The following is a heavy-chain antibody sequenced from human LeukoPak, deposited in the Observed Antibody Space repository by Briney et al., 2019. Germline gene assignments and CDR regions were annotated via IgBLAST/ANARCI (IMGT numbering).Heavy chain of an antibody. CDR1: GFSLTTSGVN. CDR2: IYWNDDK. J-gene: IGHJ4*02. CDR3: AHRLYGDPGFDY. V-gene: IGHV2-5*01. Sequence: SGPTLVKPTQTLTLTCTFSGFSLTTSGVNVGWIRQPPGKALEWLALIYWNDDKRYSPSLKSRLAITKDTSKNQVVLTMTNMDPVDTATCYCAHRLYGDPGFDYWGQGTLVTVSS. D-gene: IGHD4-17*01.